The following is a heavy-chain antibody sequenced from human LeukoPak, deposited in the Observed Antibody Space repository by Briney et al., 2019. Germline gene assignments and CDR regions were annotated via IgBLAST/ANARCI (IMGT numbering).Heavy chain of an antibody. J-gene: IGHJ4*02. D-gene: IGHD1-1*01. CDR3: AKTTRGATASDY. V-gene: IGHV3-23*01. Sequence: PGGSLRLSCAASGFTFSHSAMTWVRRAPGKGLEWVSLITGSGDSTYHADSVKGRFTISRDNSKSTLFLQMNSLRVDDTAVYYCAKTTRGATASDYWGRGTLVTVSS. CDR2: ITGSGDST. CDR1: GFTFSHSA.